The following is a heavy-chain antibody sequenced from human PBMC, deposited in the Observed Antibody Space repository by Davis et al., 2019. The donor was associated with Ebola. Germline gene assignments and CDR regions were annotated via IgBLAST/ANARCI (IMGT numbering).Heavy chain of an antibody. J-gene: IGHJ5*02. CDR3: ARGRTSRNWFDP. V-gene: IGHV1-8*02. CDR1: GYTFTSYY. CDR2: MNPNSGNT. Sequence: ASVTVSCKASGYTFTSYYMHWVRQAPGQGLEWMGWMNPNSGNTGYAQKFQGRVTMTRNNSIRTAYMELSSLTSEDTAVYYCARGRTSRNWFDPWGQGTLVTVSS.